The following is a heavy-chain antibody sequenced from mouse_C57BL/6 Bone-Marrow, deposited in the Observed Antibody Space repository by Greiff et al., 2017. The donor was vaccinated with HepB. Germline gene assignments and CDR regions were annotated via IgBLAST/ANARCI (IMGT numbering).Heavy chain of an antibody. J-gene: IGHJ2*01. V-gene: IGHV1-9*01. Sequence: QVQLQQSGAELMKPGASVKLSCKATGYTFTGYWIEWVKQRPGHGLEWIGEILPGSGSTNYNEKFKGKATLTADKSSSTAYMQFSSLTSEDSAIYYCARGSYYGNYKGFDYWGQGTTLTVSS. CDR1: GYTFTGYW. CDR3: ARGSYYGNYKGFDY. CDR2: ILPGSGST. D-gene: IGHD2-1*01.